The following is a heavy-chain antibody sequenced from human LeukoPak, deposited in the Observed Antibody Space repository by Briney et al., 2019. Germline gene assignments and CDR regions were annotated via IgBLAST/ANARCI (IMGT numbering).Heavy chain of an antibody. Sequence: GGSLRLSCGASGFTFDDYAMHWVRQAPGKGLEWVSGISWNSGSIGYADSVKGRFTISRDNAKNSLYLQMNSLRAEDTAVYYCAVSFDYWGQGTLVTVSS. J-gene: IGHJ4*02. CDR2: ISWNSGSI. D-gene: IGHD2-8*01. CDR1: GFTFDDYA. V-gene: IGHV3-9*01. CDR3: AVSFDY.